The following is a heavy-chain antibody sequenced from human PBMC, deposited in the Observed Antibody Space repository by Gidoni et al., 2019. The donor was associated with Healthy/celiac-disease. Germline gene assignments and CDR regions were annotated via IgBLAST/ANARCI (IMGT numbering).Heavy chain of an antibody. CDR3: ARGSRRQQLAFDY. CDR2: ISYDGSNK. J-gene: IGHJ4*02. D-gene: IGHD6-13*01. CDR1: GFTFSSYA. Sequence: QPGRSLRLSCAASGFTFSSYAMHWVRQAPGKGLEWVAVISYDGSNKYYADSVKGRFTISRDNSKNTLYLQMNSLRAEDTAVYYCARGSRRQQLAFDYWGQGTLVTVSS. V-gene: IGHV3-30-3*01.